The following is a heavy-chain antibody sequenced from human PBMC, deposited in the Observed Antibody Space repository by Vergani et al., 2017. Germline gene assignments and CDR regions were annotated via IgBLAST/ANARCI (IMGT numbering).Heavy chain of an antibody. CDR2: ISWNSGSI. Sequence: EVQLVESGGGLVQPGGSLRLSCAASGFTFDDYAMHWVRQAPGKGLEWVSGISWNSGSIGYADSVKRRFTISRDNAKNSLYLQMNSLRAEDTALYYCATYDQSDAFDIWGQGTMVTVSS. V-gene: IGHV3-9*01. D-gene: IGHD5-12*01. CDR3: ATYDQSDAFDI. J-gene: IGHJ3*02. CDR1: GFTFDDYA.